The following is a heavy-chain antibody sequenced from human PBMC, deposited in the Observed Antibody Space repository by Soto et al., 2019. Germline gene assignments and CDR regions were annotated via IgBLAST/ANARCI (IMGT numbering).Heavy chain of an antibody. Sequence: EVQLVESGGGLVQPGGSLRLSCAASGFTFSSYWMHWVRQAPGKGLVWVSRINSDGRSTSYADSVKGRFTISRDNAKNTLYLQMNSLRAEDTAVYYCASYYGSGSYWPTYWGQGTLFTVSS. J-gene: IGHJ4*02. CDR2: INSDGRST. CDR3: ASYYGSGSYWPTY. CDR1: GFTFSSYW. D-gene: IGHD3-10*01. V-gene: IGHV3-74*01.